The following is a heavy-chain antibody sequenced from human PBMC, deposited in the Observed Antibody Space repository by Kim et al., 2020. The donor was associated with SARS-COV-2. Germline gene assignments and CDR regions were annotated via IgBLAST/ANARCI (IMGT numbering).Heavy chain of an antibody. J-gene: IGHJ4*02. V-gene: IGHV4-34*01. Sequence: SETLSLTCAVYGGSFSGYYWSWIRQPPGKGLEWIGEINHSGSTNYNPSLKSRVTISVDTSKNQFSLKLSSVTAADTAVYYCARGGHSSSAGGFDYWGQGTLVTVSS. CDR2: INHSGST. D-gene: IGHD6-6*01. CDR3: ARGGHSSSAGGFDY. CDR1: GGSFSGYY.